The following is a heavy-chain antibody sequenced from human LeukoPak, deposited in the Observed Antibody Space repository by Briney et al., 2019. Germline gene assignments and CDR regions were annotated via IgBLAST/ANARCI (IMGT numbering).Heavy chain of an antibody. Sequence: ASVKVSCKASGYTFTSYYMQWVRQAPGQGLEWMGIINPSGGSTSYAQKFQGRVTMTRDTSTSTVYMELSRLRSEDTAVYYCGRAGGRSSWFRDASDICGQGTTATVFS. CDR1: GYTFTSYY. D-gene: IGHD6-13*01. J-gene: IGHJ3*02. CDR2: INPSGGST. CDR3: GRAGGRSSWFRDASDI. V-gene: IGHV1-46*01.